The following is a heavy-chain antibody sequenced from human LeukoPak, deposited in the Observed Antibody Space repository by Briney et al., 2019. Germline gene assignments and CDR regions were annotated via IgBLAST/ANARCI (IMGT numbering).Heavy chain of an antibody. V-gene: IGHV1-69*05. J-gene: IGHJ4*02. CDR3: AREGRSLRPYYFDY. CDR2: IIPIFGTA. CDR1: GGTFSSYA. Sequence: GASVKVSCKASGGTFSSYAISWVRQAPGQGLEWMGGIIPIFGTANYAQKFQGRVTITTDESTSTAYMELSSLRSEDTAVYYCAREGRSLRPYYFDYWGQGTLVTVSS. D-gene: IGHD3-16*02.